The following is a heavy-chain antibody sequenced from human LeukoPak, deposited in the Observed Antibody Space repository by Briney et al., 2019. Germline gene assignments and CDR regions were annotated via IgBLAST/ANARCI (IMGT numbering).Heavy chain of an antibody. J-gene: IGHJ4*02. Sequence: AGGSLRLSCAASGFTVGSNDMSWVRQAPGKGLECISVIYSGGSTDYADSVKGRLTISRDNSKNTLYLQMNSLRAEDTAVYYCARVVDHDYGDYYLDYWGQGTLVTVSS. CDR2: IYSGGST. V-gene: IGHV3-53*01. CDR1: GFTVGSND. CDR3: ARVVDHDYGDYYLDY. D-gene: IGHD4-17*01.